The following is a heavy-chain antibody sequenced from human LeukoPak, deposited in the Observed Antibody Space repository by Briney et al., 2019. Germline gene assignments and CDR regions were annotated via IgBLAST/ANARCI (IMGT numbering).Heavy chain of an antibody. CDR2: INHSGST. Sequence: SETLSLTCAVYGGSFSGYYWSWIRQPPGKGLEWIGEINHSGSTNYNPSLKSRVTISVDTSKNQFSLKLSSVTAADTAVYYCARGTTYYSWFDPWGQGTLVTVSS. J-gene: IGHJ5*02. V-gene: IGHV4-34*01. CDR1: GGSFSGYY. D-gene: IGHD3-10*01. CDR3: ARGTTYYSWFDP.